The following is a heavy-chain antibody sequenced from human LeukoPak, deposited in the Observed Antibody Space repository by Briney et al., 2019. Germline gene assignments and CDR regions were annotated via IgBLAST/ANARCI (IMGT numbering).Heavy chain of an antibody. CDR2: INHSGST. D-gene: IGHD3-10*01. CDR3: ASRPYYYGSGSYNY. J-gene: IGHJ4*02. Sequence: KPSETLSLTCAVYGGSFRGYYWSWIRQPPGKGLEWIGEINHSGSTNYNPSLKSRVTISVDTSKNQFSLKLSSVTAADTAVYYCASRPYYYGSGSYNYWGQGTLVTVSS. V-gene: IGHV4-34*01. CDR1: GGSFRGYY.